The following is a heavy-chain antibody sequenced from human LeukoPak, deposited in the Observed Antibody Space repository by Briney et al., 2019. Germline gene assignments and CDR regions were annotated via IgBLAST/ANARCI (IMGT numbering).Heavy chain of an antibody. CDR2: INHSGST. D-gene: IGHD5-12*01. V-gene: IGHV4-34*01. CDR1: GGSFSRYY. J-gene: IGHJ5*02. Sequence: SETLSLTCAVYGGSFSRYYWSWIRQPPGKGLEWIGEINHSGSTNYNPSLKSRVTISVDTSKNQFSLKLSSVTAADTAVYYCARGGYSGYLNWFDPWGQGTLVTVSS. CDR3: ARGGYSGYLNWFDP.